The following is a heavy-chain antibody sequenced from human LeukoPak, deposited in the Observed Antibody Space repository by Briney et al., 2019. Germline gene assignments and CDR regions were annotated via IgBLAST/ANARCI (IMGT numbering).Heavy chain of an antibody. CDR1: GGSISSSTYY. V-gene: IGHV4-39*07. Sequence: SETLSLTCTVSGGSISSSTYYWGWIRQPPGKGLEWIGSIYYSGTTYYNPSLKSRVTISVDTSKNQFSLKLSSVTAADTAVYYCARVGIVGPRGAFDIWGQGTMVTVSS. J-gene: IGHJ3*02. D-gene: IGHD1-26*01. CDR3: ARVGIVGPRGAFDI. CDR2: IYYSGTT.